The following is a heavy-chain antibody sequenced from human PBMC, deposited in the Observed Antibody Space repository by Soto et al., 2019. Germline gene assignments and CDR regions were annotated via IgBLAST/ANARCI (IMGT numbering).Heavy chain of an antibody. Sequence: GGSLRLSCAASGFTFSNHAMNWVRQAPGKGLEWVSTISDSGSTYYADSVKGRFTISRDNSKNTLYLQMNSLRAEDTAVYYCARVVGGADYYGSGSPNWFDPWGQGTLVTVSS. CDR1: GFTFSNHA. CDR3: ARVVGGADYYGSGSPNWFDP. V-gene: IGHV3-23*01. CDR2: ISDSGST. D-gene: IGHD3-10*01. J-gene: IGHJ5*02.